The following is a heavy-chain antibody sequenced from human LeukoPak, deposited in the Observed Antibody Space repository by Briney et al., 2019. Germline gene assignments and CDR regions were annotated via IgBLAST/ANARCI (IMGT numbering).Heavy chain of an antibody. CDR3: ARAYGRWGTFDY. J-gene: IGHJ4*02. Sequence: TPSETLSLTCTVSGVSISSYYWSWIRQPPGKGLEWIGYIYYSGSTNYNPSLKSRVTISVDTSKNQFSLKLSSVTAADTAVYYCARAYGRWGTFDYWGQGTLVTVSS. CDR2: IYYSGST. CDR1: GVSISSYY. V-gene: IGHV4-59*08. D-gene: IGHD3-16*01.